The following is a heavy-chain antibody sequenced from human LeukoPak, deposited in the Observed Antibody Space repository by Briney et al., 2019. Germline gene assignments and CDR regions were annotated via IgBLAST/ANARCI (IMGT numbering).Heavy chain of an antibody. CDR1: GFTFSSYW. CDR2: IRSSSTST. V-gene: IGHV3-21*01. J-gene: IGHJ3*02. CDR3: ARRRLDAFDI. Sequence: GGSLRLSCAASGFTFSSYWMHWVRQAPGKGLEWVSFIRSSSTSTDYADSVKGRFTISRDDAKNSLFLQMNSLRAEDTAIYYCARRRLDAFDIWGQGTMVTVSS. D-gene: IGHD5-24*01.